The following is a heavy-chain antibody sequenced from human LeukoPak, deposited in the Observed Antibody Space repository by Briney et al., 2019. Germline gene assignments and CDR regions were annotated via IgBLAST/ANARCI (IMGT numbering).Heavy chain of an antibody. J-gene: IGHJ4*02. CDR2: ISSSSSYI. Sequence: PGGSLRLSCAASGFTFSSYSMNWVRQAPGKGLEWVSSISSSSSYIYYADSVKGRFTISRDNSKNTVRLQMNSLRPEDTAVYYCVRDGAHWDLDYWGQGTLVTVSS. CDR1: GFTFSSYS. D-gene: IGHD7-27*01. CDR3: VRDGAHWDLDY. V-gene: IGHV3-21*01.